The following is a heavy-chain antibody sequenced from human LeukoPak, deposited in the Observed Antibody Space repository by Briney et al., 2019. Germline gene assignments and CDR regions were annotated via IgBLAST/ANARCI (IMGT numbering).Heavy chain of an antibody. D-gene: IGHD5-24*01. Sequence: GGSLRLSCAASGFTFGAYAMSWVRQAPGKGLEWVSAINGIGGSTYSADSVKGRFSISRDNSKNTLYLQMNSLRAEDSAVYYVAKAPRDGYNPLDYWGQGTLVTVSS. CDR2: INGIGGST. V-gene: IGHV3-23*01. CDR3: AKAPRDGYNPLDY. CDR1: GFTFGAYA. J-gene: IGHJ4*02.